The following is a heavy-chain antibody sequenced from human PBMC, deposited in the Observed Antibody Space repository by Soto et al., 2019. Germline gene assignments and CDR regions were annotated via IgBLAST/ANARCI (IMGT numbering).Heavy chain of an antibody. CDR3: ARGDYDDSEDAFDI. V-gene: IGHV4-61*01. CDR1: GGSVNSGHYY. D-gene: IGHD4-17*01. CDR2: ISYIGST. Sequence: TSETLSLTCAVSGGSVNSGHYYWTWIRQPPGKGLDWIGYISYIGSTKYNPSLKSRVIISLDTSKNQFSLNLSSVTAADTAIYYCARGDYDDSEDAFDIWGPGTTVTVS. J-gene: IGHJ3*02.